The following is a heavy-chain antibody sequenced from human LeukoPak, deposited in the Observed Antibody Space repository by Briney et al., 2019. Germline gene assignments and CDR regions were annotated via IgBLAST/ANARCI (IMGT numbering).Heavy chain of an antibody. Sequence: PSETLSLTCTVSGYSISSGYYWGWTRQPPGKGLEWIGSIYHSGNTYYKPPLKSRVTISVDTSKNQFSLNLSSVTTTDTAVYYCARGDIPDYWGQGTLVTVSS. D-gene: IGHD2-2*02. CDR3: ARGDIPDY. V-gene: IGHV4-38-2*02. CDR2: IYHSGNT. CDR1: GYSISSGYY. J-gene: IGHJ4*02.